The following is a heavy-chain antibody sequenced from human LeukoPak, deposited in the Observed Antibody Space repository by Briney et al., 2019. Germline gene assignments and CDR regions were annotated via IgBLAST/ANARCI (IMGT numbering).Heavy chain of an antibody. Sequence: SETLSLTCTVSGGSISSSSYHWGWIRQPPGKGLEWIGSIYYSGSTYYNPSLKSRVTISVDTSKNQFSLKLSSVTAADTAVYYCARATLFTIFGVVRGYYGMDVWGQGTTVTVSS. CDR3: ARATLFTIFGVVRGYYGMDV. CDR1: GGSISSSSYH. V-gene: IGHV4-39*01. CDR2: IYYSGST. D-gene: IGHD3-3*01. J-gene: IGHJ6*02.